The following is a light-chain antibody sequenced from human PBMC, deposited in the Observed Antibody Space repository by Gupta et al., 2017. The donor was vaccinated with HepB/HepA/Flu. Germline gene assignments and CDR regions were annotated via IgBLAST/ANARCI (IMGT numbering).Light chain of an antibody. CDR1: QNIITH. CDR2: AAS. Sequence: DIQMTPSPSSLSTSVGNRVTITCRASQNIITHLNWYQQKPGKAPKLLIYAASSLQTGVPSRFSGSGSGTDFTLTISSLQPEDFATYYCQQSYTLPFTFGPGTKMDIK. V-gene: IGKV1-39*01. J-gene: IGKJ3*01. CDR3: QQSYTLPFT.